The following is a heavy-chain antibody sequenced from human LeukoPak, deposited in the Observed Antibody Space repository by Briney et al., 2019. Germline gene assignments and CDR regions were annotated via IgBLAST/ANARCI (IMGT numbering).Heavy chain of an antibody. J-gene: IGHJ5*02. CDR2: INPNTCGT. CDR1: GXNFTSDC. D-gene: IGHD6-13*01. CDR3: ARQRVAAAGPNWFDP. V-gene: IGHV1-2*02. Sequence: GESLKISFQGAGXNFTSDCIGWGRQAPGKGLEWMGWINPNTCGTNYAQQFHGRVTMTRHTSISTAYMELSRLKSDDTAVYYCARQRVAAAGPNWFDPWGQGTLVTVSS.